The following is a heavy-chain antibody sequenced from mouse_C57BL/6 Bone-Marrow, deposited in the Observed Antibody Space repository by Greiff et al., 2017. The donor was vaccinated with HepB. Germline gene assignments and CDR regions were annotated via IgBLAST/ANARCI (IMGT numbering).Heavy chain of an antibody. Sequence: QVQLKQSGAELVRPGTSVKVSCKASGYAFTNYLIEWVKQRPGQGLEWIGVINPGSGGTNYNEKFKGKATLTADKSSSTAYMQLSSLTSEDSAVYFCARGSYGGYYYAMDYWGQGTSVTVSS. V-gene: IGHV1-54*01. D-gene: IGHD2-12*01. CDR2: INPGSGGT. J-gene: IGHJ4*01. CDR1: GYAFTNYL. CDR3: ARGSYGGYYYAMDY.